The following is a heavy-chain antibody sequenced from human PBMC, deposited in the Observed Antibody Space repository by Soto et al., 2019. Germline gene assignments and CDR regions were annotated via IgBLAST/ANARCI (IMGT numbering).Heavy chain of an antibody. J-gene: IGHJ3*02. CDR1: GGTFSSYA. D-gene: IGHD2-2*02. CDR2: IIPIFSTA. V-gene: IGHV1-69*13. Sequence: SVKVSCKASGGTFSSYAISGVRQAPGQGLEWMGGIIPIFSTANCAQKFQGRVTITADESTSTAYMELRSLRSEDTAVYYCARVLRYCSSTSCYTAAFDIWGQGTMVTVSS. CDR3: ARVLRYCSSTSCYTAAFDI.